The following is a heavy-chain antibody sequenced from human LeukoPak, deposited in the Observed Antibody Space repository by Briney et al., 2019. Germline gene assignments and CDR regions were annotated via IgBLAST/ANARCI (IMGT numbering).Heavy chain of an antibody. D-gene: IGHD5-24*01. J-gene: IGHJ4*02. CDR2: ISSNGGST. CDR1: GFTFSSYA. V-gene: IGHV3-23*01. CDR3: AKASKMDTILPPFDY. Sequence: GGSLRFSCAASGFTFSSYAMSWVRQAPGKGLEWVSSISSNGGSTYYADSVKGRFTISRDNSKNTLYLQMNSLRAEDTAVYYCAKASKMDTILPPFDYWGQGTLVTVSS.